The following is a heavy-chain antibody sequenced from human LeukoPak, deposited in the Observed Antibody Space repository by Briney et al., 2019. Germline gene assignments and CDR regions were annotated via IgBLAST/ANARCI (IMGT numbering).Heavy chain of an antibody. CDR2: ISGSGSNT. V-gene: IGHV3-48*03. CDR1: GFTFSVYE. Sequence: GGSLRLSCADSGFTFSVYEMTWVRQAPGKGLEWIPYISGSGSNTYYADSVKGRFTISRDNAENSLYLQMNSLRAEDTAVYYCARSTNYYMDVWGKGTTVTISS. CDR3: ARSTNYYMDV. J-gene: IGHJ6*03.